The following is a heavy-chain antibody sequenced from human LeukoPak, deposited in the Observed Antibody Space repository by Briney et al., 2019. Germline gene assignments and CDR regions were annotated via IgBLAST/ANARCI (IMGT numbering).Heavy chain of an antibody. D-gene: IGHD3-22*01. J-gene: IGHJ6*02. CDR1: GFTFSLYS. CDR2: TSSSGRDI. CDR3: ARSKPGAESSGYSLFHYYYHAMDV. V-gene: IGHV3-21*01. Sequence: GGSLRLSCEASGFTFSLYSMNWVRQAPGRGLEWVSSTSSSGRDIYYADSVKGRFTISRDNAKNSLSLQMTNLRVEDMAVYYCARSKPGAESSGYSLFHYYYHAMDVWGQGTTDIVSS.